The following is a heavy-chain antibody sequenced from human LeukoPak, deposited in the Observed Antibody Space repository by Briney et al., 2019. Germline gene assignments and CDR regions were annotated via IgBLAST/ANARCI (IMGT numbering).Heavy chain of an antibody. CDR3: ARAGSRGAYFDY. D-gene: IGHD5-12*01. J-gene: IGHJ4*02. Sequence: ASVKVSCKVSGYTLSELSMHWVRQAPGKGLEWMGWINPNSGGTNYAQKFQGRVTMTRDTSISTAYMELSRLRSDDTAVYYCARAGSRGAYFDYWGQGTLVTVSS. CDR1: GYTLSELS. V-gene: IGHV1-2*02. CDR2: INPNSGGT.